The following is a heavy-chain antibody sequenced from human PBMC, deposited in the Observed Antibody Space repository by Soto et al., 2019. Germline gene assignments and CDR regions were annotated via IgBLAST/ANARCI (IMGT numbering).Heavy chain of an antibody. CDR2: VYYSGST. V-gene: IGHV4-61*01. D-gene: IGHD2-2*01. Sequence: SETLSLTLTVSGDSVSSVSYSWSWIRQPPGKGLEWIGYVYYSGSTNYKPSLKSRVTISVDTSKNQLSLKLRSVTATDTAVYYCARDSRLPVALGGYYYYGLDVSARGTTVPVSS. CDR3: ARDSRLPVALGGYYYYGLDV. CDR1: GDSVSSVSYS. J-gene: IGHJ6*02.